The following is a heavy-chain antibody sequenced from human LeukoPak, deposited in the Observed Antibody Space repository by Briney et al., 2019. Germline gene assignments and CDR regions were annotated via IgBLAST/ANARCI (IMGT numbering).Heavy chain of an antibody. D-gene: IGHD6-19*01. CDR1: GFTFRNVW. CDR2: IAFDGTSI. J-gene: IGHJ6*03. V-gene: IGHV3-74*01. CDR3: ARGDSSGPDYYYYMDV. Sequence: GGSLRLSCAASGFTFRNVWMHWVRQAPGKGLMWVSRIAFDGTSIIYADSVKGRFTISRDNAKNSLYLQMNSLRDEDTAVYYCARGDSSGPDYYYYMDVWGKGTTVTISS.